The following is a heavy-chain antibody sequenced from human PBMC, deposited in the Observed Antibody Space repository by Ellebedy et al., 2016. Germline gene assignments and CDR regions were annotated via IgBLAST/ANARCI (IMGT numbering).Heavy chain of an antibody. V-gene: IGHV4-39*07. CDR2: IYYSGST. D-gene: IGHD1-7*01. Sequence: SETLSLXXTVSGGSISSSTDYWGWIRQPPGKGLEWIGTIYYSGSTYHNPSLQSRVTMSVDTSRNQFSLKLSSVTAADTAVHYCARVGDWNYVQDYFDYWGQGTLVTVSS. CDR3: ARVGDWNYVQDYFDY. CDR1: GGSISSSTDY. J-gene: IGHJ4*02.